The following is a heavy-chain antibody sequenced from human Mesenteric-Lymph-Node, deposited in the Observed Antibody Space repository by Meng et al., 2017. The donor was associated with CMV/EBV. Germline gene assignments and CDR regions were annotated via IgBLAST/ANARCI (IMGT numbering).Heavy chain of an antibody. Sequence: YMSWIRQAPGKGLEWVSYISSSGSTTYYGDSVRGRFTISRDNAKNSLYLQMSSLTTEDTAVYYCARDQHCSSTTCYTSDFSRGAMDVWGQGTTVTVSS. CDR3: ARDQHCSSTTCYTSDFSRGAMDV. CDR2: ISSSGSTT. V-gene: IGHV3-11*01. J-gene: IGHJ6*02. D-gene: IGHD2-2*01. CDR1: Y.